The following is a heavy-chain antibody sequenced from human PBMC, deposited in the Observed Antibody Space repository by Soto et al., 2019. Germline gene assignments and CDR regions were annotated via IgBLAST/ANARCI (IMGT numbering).Heavy chain of an antibody. D-gene: IGHD2-8*01. J-gene: IGHJ4*02. V-gene: IGHV3-23*01. CDR2: ISGSGGST. CDR1: GFTFSSYA. Sequence: GGSLRLSCAAPGFTFSSYAMSWVRQAPGKGLEWVSAISGSGGSTYYADSVKGRFTISRDNSKNTLYLQMNSLRAEDTAVYYCAKDNGDPPYFDYWGQGTLVTVSS. CDR3: AKDNGDPPYFDY.